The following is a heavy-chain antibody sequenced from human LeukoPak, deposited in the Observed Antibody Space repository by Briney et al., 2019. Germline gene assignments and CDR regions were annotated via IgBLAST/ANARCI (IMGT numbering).Heavy chain of an antibody. CDR3: ARQSAAARPRGWFDP. Sequence: SETLSLTCTVSGGSISSSSYYWGWIRQPPGKGLEWIGSIYYSGSTYYNPSLKSRVTISVDTSKNQFSLKLSSVTAADTAVYYCARQSAAARPRGWFDPWGQGTLVTVSS. CDR2: IYYSGST. V-gene: IGHV4-39*01. D-gene: IGHD6-6*01. CDR1: GGSISSSSYY. J-gene: IGHJ5*02.